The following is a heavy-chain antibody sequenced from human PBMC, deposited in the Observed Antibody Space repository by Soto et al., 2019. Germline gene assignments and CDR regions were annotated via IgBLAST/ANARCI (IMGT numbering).Heavy chain of an antibody. D-gene: IGHD3-10*01. J-gene: IGHJ4*02. CDR1: GYTFTSYG. CDR2: ISAYNGNT. Sequence: QVQLVQSGAEVKKPGASVKVSCKASGYTFTSYGISWVRQAPGQGLEWMGWISAYNGNTNYAQKLQGRVTMTTDTSPSTAYMELRSLRSDDTAVYYCARDTNKLWFGELNDYWGQGTLVTVSS. CDR3: ARDTNKLWFGELNDY. V-gene: IGHV1-18*01.